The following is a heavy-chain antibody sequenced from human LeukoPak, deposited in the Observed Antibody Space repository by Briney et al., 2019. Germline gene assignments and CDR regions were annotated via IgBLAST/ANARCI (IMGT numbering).Heavy chain of an antibody. CDR1: GFTFSSYW. CDR3: AKDGLAAQLATLYWFDY. CDR2: ISGSGGST. D-gene: IGHD2-8*02. J-gene: IGHJ4*02. V-gene: IGHV3-23*01. Sequence: GGSLRLSCAASGFTFSSYWMSWVRQAPGKGLEWVSAISGSGGSTYYADSVKGRFTISRDNSKNTLYLQMNSLRAEDTDVYYCAKDGLAAQLATLYWFDYWGQGTLVTVSS.